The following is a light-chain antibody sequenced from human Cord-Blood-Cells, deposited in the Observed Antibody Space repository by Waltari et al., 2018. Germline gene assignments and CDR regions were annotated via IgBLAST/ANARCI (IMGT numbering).Light chain of an antibody. V-gene: IGLV4-69*01. J-gene: IGLJ3*02. Sequence: QLVLTQSPSASLGASVKPTSTLTSGHSSYAIAWHPQQPEKGPRYLMKLNSDGSHSKGDGIPDRFSGSRSGAERYPTISSLQSEDEADYYCQTWGTGIQVFGGGTKLTVL. CDR1: SGHSSYA. CDR2: LNSDGSH. CDR3: QTWGTGIQV.